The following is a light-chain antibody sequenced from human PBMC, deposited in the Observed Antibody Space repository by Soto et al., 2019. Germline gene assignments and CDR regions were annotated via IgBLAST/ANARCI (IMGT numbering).Light chain of an antibody. Sequence: DIQMTQSPSTLSASVGDRVTITCRASQSISSWLAWYQQKPGKAPNLLIYKASSLESGVPSRFSGSGSGTEFTLTISSLQPDDVATYYCQQYNSYSPPWTFGQGTKVEIK. J-gene: IGKJ1*01. CDR3: QQYNSYSPPWT. CDR1: QSISSW. CDR2: KAS. V-gene: IGKV1-5*03.